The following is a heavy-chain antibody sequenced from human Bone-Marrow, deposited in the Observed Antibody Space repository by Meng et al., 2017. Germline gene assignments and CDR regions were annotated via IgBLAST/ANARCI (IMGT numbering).Heavy chain of an antibody. CDR3: ARDFVDIVATMSVDTAMVLRD. CDR2: ISYDGSNK. J-gene: IGHJ4*02. D-gene: IGHD5-12*01. CDR1: GFTFSSYW. Sequence: GGSLRLSCAVSGFTFSSYWMSWVRQAPGKGLEWVAVISYDGSNKYYADSVKGRFTISRDNSKNTLYLQMNSLRAEDTAVYYCARDFVDIVATMSVDTAMVLRDWGQGTLVTVSS. V-gene: IGHV3-30*03.